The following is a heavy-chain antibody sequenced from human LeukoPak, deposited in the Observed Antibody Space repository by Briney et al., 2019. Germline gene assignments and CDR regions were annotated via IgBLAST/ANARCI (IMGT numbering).Heavy chain of an antibody. J-gene: IGHJ4*02. D-gene: IGHD3-22*01. CDR1: GYSISSGYY. CDR2: IYHSGST. CDR3: ARALGGTYYYDSSGHPLWFDY. V-gene: IGHV4-38-2*02. Sequence: SETLSLTCTVSGYSISSGYYWGWIRQPPGKGLEWIGSIYHSGSTYYNPSPKSRVTISVDTSKNQFSLKLSSVTAADTAVYYCARALGGTYYYDSSGHPLWFDYWGQGTLVTVSS.